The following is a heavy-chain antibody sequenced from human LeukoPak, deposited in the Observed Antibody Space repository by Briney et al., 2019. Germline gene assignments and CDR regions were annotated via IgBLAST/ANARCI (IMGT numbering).Heavy chain of an antibody. V-gene: IGHV1-18*01. CDR1: DYTFTSYG. Sequence: ASVKVSCKASDYTFTSYGISCVRQVPGQGLEWMGGISAYNGNTNYAQKLQGRVTMTTDTSTSTAYMELRSLRSDDTAVYYCASRSGSYSNWFDPWGQGTLVTVSS. CDR2: ISAYNGNT. D-gene: IGHD1-26*01. CDR3: ASRSGSYSNWFDP. J-gene: IGHJ5*02.